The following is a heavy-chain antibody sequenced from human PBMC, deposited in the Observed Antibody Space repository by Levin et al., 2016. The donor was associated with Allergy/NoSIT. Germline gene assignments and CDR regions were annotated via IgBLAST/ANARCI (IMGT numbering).Heavy chain of an antibody. V-gene: IGHV3-7*01. CDR2: IKQDGSEK. D-gene: IGHD2-21*02. CDR3: ARVVVTAIRWFDP. CDR1: GFTFSSYW. J-gene: IGHJ5*02. Sequence: GGSLRLSCAASGFTFSSYWMSWVRQAPGKGLEWVANIKQDGSEKYYVDSVKGRFTISRDNAKNSLYLQMNSLRAEDTAVYYCARVVVTAIRWFDPWGQGTLVTVSS.